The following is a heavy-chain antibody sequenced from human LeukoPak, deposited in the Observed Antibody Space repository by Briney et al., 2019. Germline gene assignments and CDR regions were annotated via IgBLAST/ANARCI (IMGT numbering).Heavy chain of an antibody. J-gene: IGHJ6*04. V-gene: IGHV3-48*03. CDR3: AELGITMIGGV. CDR1: GFTFSGYG. Sequence: QTGGSLRLSCAASGFTFSGYGMSWVRQAPGKGLEWVSYISSSGSTIYYADSVKGRFTISRDNAKNSLYMQMNSLRAEDTAVYYCAELGITMIGGVWGKGTTVTISS. CDR2: ISSSGSTI. D-gene: IGHD3-10*02.